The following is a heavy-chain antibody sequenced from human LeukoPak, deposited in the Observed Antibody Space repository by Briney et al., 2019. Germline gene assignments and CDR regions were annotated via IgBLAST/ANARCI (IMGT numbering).Heavy chain of an antibody. V-gene: IGHV1-69*04. D-gene: IGHD3-10*01. CDR3: ARTENYYGSRLDVYGMDV. Sequence: SVKVSCKASGGTFSSYAISWVRQAPGQGLEWMGRIIPILGIANYAQKFQGRVTITADKSTSTAYMELSSLRSEDTAVYYCARTENYYGSRLDVYGMDVWGQGTTVTVSS. CDR2: IIPILGIA. J-gene: IGHJ6*02. CDR1: GGTFSSYA.